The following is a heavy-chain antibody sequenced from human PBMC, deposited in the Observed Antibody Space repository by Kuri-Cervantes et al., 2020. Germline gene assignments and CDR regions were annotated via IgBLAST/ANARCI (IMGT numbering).Heavy chain of an antibody. Sequence: GESLKISCAASGFTFSSYGIHWVRQAPGKGLEWVAVIWYDGSNKYYTDSVKGRFTISRDNSKNTLYLQMNSLRVEDTAMYYCVREYCSSSSCTFDYWGQGTLVTVSS. CDR3: VREYCSSSSCTFDY. V-gene: IGHV3-33*01. D-gene: IGHD2-2*01. J-gene: IGHJ4*02. CDR1: GFTFSSYG. CDR2: IWYDGSNK.